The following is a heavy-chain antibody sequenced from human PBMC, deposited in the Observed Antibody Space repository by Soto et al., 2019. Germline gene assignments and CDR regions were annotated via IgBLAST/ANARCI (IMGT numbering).Heavy chain of an antibody. J-gene: IGHJ5*02. CDR2: INPSGGST. CDR3: ARDGEVLPWRNWFDP. D-gene: IGHD3-10*01. V-gene: IGHV1-46*01. CDR1: GYTFTSYY. Sequence: GASVKVSCKASGYTFTSYYMHWVRQAPGQGLEWMGIINPSGGSTSYAQKFQGRVTMTRDTSTSTVYMELSSLRSEDTAVYYCARDGEVLPWRNWFDPWGQGTLVTVPQ.